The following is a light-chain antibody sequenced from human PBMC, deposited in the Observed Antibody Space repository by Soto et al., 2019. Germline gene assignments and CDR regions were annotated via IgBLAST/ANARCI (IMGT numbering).Light chain of an antibody. Sequence: EIVLKRSPDTLSLSPGERATLSCRASQSVRSNYLAWYQQKQGQAPRFLIYDASSRATGIPDRFSGSGSGTDFTLTISRLEPEDFAVYYCQQYGNTPLTLGGGTKVDIK. CDR3: QQYGNTPLT. V-gene: IGKV3-20*01. CDR2: DAS. CDR1: QSVRSNY. J-gene: IGKJ4*01.